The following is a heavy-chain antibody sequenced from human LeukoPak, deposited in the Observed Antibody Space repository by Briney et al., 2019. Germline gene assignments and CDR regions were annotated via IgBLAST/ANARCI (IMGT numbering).Heavy chain of an antibody. CDR2: IKQGGGER. Sequence: GGSLRLSCAASGFTFNRHWMNWVCQAPGKGLEGVANIKQGGGERNYVDSVKGRFTISRDDAKNSLYLQLNSLRVEDTAIYYCARGPDYGARTDYLDCWGQGALVTVSS. CDR3: ARGPDYGARTDYLDC. J-gene: IGHJ4*02. D-gene: IGHD4-17*01. CDR1: GFTFNRHW. V-gene: IGHV3-7*03.